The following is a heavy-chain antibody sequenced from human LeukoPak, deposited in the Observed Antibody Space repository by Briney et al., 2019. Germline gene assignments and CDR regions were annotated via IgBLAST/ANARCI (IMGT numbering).Heavy chain of an antibody. Sequence: PGGSLRLSCAASGFTVSSTYMSWVRQAPGKGLEWVSLLHSGGGSFHADSVKGRFTISRHNSQNTVYLQMNSLRPDDTAVYYCATVDCTSTNCSGAFDIWGQGTMLTVSS. V-gene: IGHV3-53*04. CDR1: GFTVSSTY. CDR3: ATVDCTSTNCSGAFDI. D-gene: IGHD2-2*01. CDR2: LHSGGGS. J-gene: IGHJ3*02.